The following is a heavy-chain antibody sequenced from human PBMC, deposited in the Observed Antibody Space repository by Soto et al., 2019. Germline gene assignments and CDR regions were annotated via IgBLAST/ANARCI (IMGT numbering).Heavy chain of an antibody. CDR1: GFTFITYA. V-gene: IGHV3-23*01. J-gene: IGHJ3*01. CDR3: ARDQLYYNDISGRPLNAFDV. CDR2: ISASGGST. D-gene: IGHD3-22*01. Sequence: GGSLRLSCAASGFTFITYAMTWVRQAPGKGLEWVSAISASGGSTYYADSVKGRFTISRDNSKNTLYLQMNSLRAEDTAVYYCARDQLYYNDISGRPLNAFDVWGQGTIVTCSS.